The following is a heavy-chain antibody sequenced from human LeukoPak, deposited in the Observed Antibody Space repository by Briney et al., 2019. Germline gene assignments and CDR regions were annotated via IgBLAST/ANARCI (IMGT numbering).Heavy chain of an antibody. Sequence: GGSLRLSCAASGFTFDDYAMHWVRQAPGKGLEWVSGIIWNSDSIGYADSVKGRFTISRDNAKNSLYLQMNSPRAEDTALYYCAKDISVGATPYYFDYWGQGTLVTVSS. V-gene: IGHV3-9*01. CDR2: IIWNSDSI. D-gene: IGHD1-26*01. J-gene: IGHJ4*02. CDR3: AKDISVGATPYYFDY. CDR1: GFTFDDYA.